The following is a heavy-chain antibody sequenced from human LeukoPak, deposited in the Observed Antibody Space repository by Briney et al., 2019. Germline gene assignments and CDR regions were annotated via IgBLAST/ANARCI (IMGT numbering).Heavy chain of an antibody. J-gene: IGHJ4*02. CDR2: ISSSSSTI. V-gene: IGHV3-48*04. Sequence: PGGSLRLSCAASGFTFSSYSMNWVRQAPGKGLEWVSYISSSSSTIYYADSVKGRFTISRDNAKNSLYLQMNSLRAEDTAVYYCARDLHPKRLLRLGELSFGYWGQGTLVTVSS. CDR1: GFTFSSYS. CDR3: ARDLHPKRLLRLGELSFGY. D-gene: IGHD3-16*02.